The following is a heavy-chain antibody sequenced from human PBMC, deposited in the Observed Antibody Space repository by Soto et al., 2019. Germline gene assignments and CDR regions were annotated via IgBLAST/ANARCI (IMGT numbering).Heavy chain of an antibody. V-gene: IGHV1-18*01. J-gene: IGHJ4*02. D-gene: IGHD2-8*01. CDR2: ISTFNGDT. Sequence: QVQLVQSGPEVKKPGASVKVSCETSGYTFTTYDITWVRQAPGQGLEWMGWISTFNGDTKYEEKLQDRVTMTTDTFTATAYMELRSLGFDDTAVYYCARGYCADDICYYFDFWGQGTLVTVSS. CDR1: GYTFTTYD. CDR3: ARGYCADDICYYFDF.